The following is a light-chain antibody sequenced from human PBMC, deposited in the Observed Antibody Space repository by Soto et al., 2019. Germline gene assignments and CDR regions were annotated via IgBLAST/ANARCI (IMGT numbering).Light chain of an antibody. CDR2: RTH. CDR3: VTWDDSLRGPVL. CDR1: SSNIGSNY. J-gene: IGLJ2*01. Sequence: QSVLSQAPSASGTPGQRVTISCSGSSSNIGSNYVYWYQQLPETAPKLLIYRTHQRPSGVPDRFSASKSDTSASLVISGLRSEDEAAYYCVTWDDSLRGPVLFGGGTKLTVL. V-gene: IGLV1-47*01.